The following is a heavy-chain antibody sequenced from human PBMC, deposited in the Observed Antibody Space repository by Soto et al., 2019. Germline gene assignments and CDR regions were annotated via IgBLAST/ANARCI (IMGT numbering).Heavy chain of an antibody. J-gene: IGHJ6*02. Sequence: QVQVHESGPGLVNPSETLSLTCSVSGYSITQSFWNWIRQPPGKGLEWIGYIYGSARTNYNPSLKSRLTTSVDPSKNQSSLKLDSVTAADTAVYYCASRPWGGVDVWGQGTTVTVSS. CDR1: GYSITQSF. D-gene: IGHD3-16*01. CDR3: ASRPWGGVDV. CDR2: IYGSART. V-gene: IGHV4-59*08.